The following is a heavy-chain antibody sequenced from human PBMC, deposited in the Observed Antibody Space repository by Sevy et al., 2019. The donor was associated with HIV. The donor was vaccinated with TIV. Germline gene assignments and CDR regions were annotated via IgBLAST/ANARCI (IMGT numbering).Heavy chain of an antibody. CDR1: GFTFSSYG. CDR2: IRYDGSNK. J-gene: IGHJ6*03. CDR3: AKDLRRSDYYYYYMDV. D-gene: IGHD4-17*01. V-gene: IGHV3-30*02. Sequence: GGSLRLSCAASGFTFSSYGMHWVRQAPGKGLEWVAFIRYDGSNKYYADSVKGRFTISRDNSKNTLYLQMNSLGAEATAVYYCAKDLRRSDYYYYYMDVWGKGTTVTVSS.